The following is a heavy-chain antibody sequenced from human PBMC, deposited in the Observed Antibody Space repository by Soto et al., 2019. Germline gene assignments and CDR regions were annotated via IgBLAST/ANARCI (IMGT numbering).Heavy chain of an antibody. J-gene: IGHJ5*02. D-gene: IGHD4-17*01. V-gene: IGHV4-30-4*02. CDR2: IYYSGTT. CDR1: GGSISSGDYY. Sequence: PSETLSLTCTVSGGSISSGDYYWSWVRQPPGKGLEWIAYIYYSGTTYYNPSLKSRVTISVDTSKNQFSLKLSSVTAADTAVYYCARVHDYGALGNWFEPWGQGTLVTVSS. CDR3: ARVHDYGALGNWFEP.